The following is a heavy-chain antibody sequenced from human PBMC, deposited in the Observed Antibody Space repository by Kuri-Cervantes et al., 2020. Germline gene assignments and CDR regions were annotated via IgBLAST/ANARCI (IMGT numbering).Heavy chain of an antibody. Sequence: GGSLRLSCAASGFTFSSSWMHWVCQAPEKGLEWVGRINTKPEGGTTDYAAPVKGRFTISRDDSKNTLYLQMSSLKTEDTGVYYCTTGSYKLSDYWGQGTLVTVSS. D-gene: IGHD3-10*01. V-gene: IGHV3-15*01. CDR3: TTGSYKLSDY. J-gene: IGHJ4*02. CDR1: GFTFSSSW. CDR2: INTKPEGGTT.